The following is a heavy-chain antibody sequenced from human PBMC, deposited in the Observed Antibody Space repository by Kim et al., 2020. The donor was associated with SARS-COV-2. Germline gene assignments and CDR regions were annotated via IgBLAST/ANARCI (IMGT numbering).Heavy chain of an antibody. Sequence: SETLSLTCAVYGGSFSGYYWSWIRQPPGKGLEWIGEINHSGSTNYNPSLKSRVTISVDTSKNQFSLKLSSVTAADTAVYYCARLKIAKLLWFGEKKRYDAFDIWGQGTMVPSLQ. J-gene: IGHJ3*02. V-gene: IGHV4-34*01. CDR2: INHSGST. CDR1: GGSFSGYY. CDR3: ARLKIAKLLWFGEKKRYDAFDI. D-gene: IGHD3-10*01.